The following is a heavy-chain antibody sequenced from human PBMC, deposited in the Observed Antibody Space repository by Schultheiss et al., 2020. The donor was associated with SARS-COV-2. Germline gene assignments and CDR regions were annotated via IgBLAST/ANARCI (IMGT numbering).Heavy chain of an antibody. CDR2: ISSSSSYI. D-gene: IGHD2-2*01. CDR1: GITFSDYY. J-gene: IGHJ4*02. V-gene: IGHV3-11*06. Sequence: GGSLRLSCAASGITFSDYYMSWIRQAPGKGLEWVSSISSSSSYIYYADSVKGRFTISRDNAKNSLYLQMNSLRAEDTAVYYCARDFGTNLDYWGQGTLVTVSS. CDR3: ARDFGTNLDY.